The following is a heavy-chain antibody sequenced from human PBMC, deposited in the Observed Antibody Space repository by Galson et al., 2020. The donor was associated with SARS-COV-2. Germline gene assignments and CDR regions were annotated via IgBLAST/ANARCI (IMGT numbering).Heavy chain of an antibody. CDR3: ASNYYDSSGYYSGGMDV. CDR2: ISSSGSTL. D-gene: IGHD3-22*01. J-gene: IGHJ6*02. V-gene: IGHV3-48*03. Sequence: GGSLRLSCAASGFTFSSYEMNWVRQAPGKGLEWVSYISSSGSTLYYADSVKGRFTISRDNAKNSLYLQMNSLRAEDTAVYYCASNYYDSSGYYSGGMDVWGQGTTVTVSS. CDR1: GFTFSSYE.